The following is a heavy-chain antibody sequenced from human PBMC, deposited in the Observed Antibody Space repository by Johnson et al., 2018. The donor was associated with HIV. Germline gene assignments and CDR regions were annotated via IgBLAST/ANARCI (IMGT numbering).Heavy chain of an antibody. CDR3: AKSLPGYDAFDI. D-gene: IGHD5-12*01. CDR2: IRWNSGSI. Sequence: VQLVESGGGLVQPGRSLRLSCAASGFTFDDYAMHWVRQAPGKGLEWVSGIRWNSGSIGYADSVKGRFTISRDNATHTLYLQMNSLRAEDTAVYYCAKSLPGYDAFDIWGQGTMVTVSS. CDR1: GFTFDDYA. J-gene: IGHJ3*02. V-gene: IGHV3-9*01.